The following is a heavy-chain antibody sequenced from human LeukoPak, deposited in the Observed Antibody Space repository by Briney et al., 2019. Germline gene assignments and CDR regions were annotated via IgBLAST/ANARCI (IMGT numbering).Heavy chain of an antibody. J-gene: IGHJ4*02. Sequence: SETLSLTCTVSGYSISSGYYWGWIRQPPGKGLKWIGSIYYSGSTYYNPSLKSRVTISVDTSKNQFSLKLSSVTAADTAVYYCARVLGSGYYYSLFDYWGQGTLVTVSS. CDR1: GYSISSGYY. D-gene: IGHD3-22*01. CDR3: ARVLGSGYYYSLFDY. CDR2: IYYSGST. V-gene: IGHV4-38-2*02.